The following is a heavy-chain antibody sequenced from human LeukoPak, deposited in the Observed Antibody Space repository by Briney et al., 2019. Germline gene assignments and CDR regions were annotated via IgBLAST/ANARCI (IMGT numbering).Heavy chain of an antibody. J-gene: IGHJ6*02. CDR2: ISYDGSNK. CDR3: ARDRAGGFWSGGYYYYYGMDV. Sequence: GGSLRLSCAASGFTFSSYAMHWVRQAPGKGLEWVAVISYDGSNKYYADSVKGRFTIPRDNSKNTLYLQMNSLRAEDTAVYYCARDRAGGFWSGGYYYYYGMDVWGQGTTVTVSS. CDR1: GFTFSSYA. V-gene: IGHV3-30-3*01. D-gene: IGHD3-3*01.